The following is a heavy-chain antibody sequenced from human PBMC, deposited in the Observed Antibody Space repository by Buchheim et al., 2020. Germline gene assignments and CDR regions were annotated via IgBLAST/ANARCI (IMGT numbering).Heavy chain of an antibody. D-gene: IGHD3-22*01. CDR1: GFTFSSYA. Sequence: EVQLLESGGGLVQPGGSLRLSCAAPGFTFSSYAMSWVRQAPGKGLEWVSAISGSGGSTYYADSVKGRFTISRDNSKNTLYLQMNSLRAEDTAVYYCAKALRAYDSSGYPYLSSFDYWGQGTL. J-gene: IGHJ4*02. CDR2: ISGSGGST. V-gene: IGHV3-23*01. CDR3: AKALRAYDSSGYPYLSSFDY.